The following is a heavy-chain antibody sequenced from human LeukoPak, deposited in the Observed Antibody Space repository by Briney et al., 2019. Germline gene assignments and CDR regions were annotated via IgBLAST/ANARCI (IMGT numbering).Heavy chain of an antibody. CDR2: IYYSGRT. J-gene: IGHJ4*02. D-gene: IGHD3-10*01. V-gene: IGHV4-59*12. Sequence: SETLSLTCTVSGGSISSYSWSWVRQPPGRGLEWIGYIYYSGRTTYNPSLKSRVTISLDTSKNQFSLKLTSVTAADTAVYYCAGDYGSGSHRFDYWGQGTLVTVSS. CDR1: GGSISSYS. CDR3: AGDYGSGSHRFDY.